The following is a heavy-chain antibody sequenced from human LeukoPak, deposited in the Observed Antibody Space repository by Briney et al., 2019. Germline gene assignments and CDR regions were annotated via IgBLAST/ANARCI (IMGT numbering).Heavy chain of an antibody. Sequence: GASVKVSCKASGYTFTSYSISWVRQAPGQGLEWMGWISAYNGNTNYAQKLQGRVTMTTDTSTSTAYMELRSLRSDDTAVYYCARDKEGYCSSTSCSRGDNWFDPWGQGTLVTVSS. D-gene: IGHD2-2*01. CDR2: ISAYNGNT. V-gene: IGHV1-18*01. CDR3: ARDKEGYCSSTSCSRGDNWFDP. CDR1: GYTFTSYS. J-gene: IGHJ5*02.